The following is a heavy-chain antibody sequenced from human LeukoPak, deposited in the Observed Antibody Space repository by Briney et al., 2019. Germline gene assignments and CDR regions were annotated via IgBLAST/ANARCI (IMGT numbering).Heavy chain of an antibody. CDR1: GFTFSSYA. CDR2: ISYDGSNK. D-gene: IGHD3-10*01. CDR3: ARDPPHYGSGSNYFDY. J-gene: IGHJ4*02. V-gene: IGHV3-30-3*01. Sequence: GGSLRLSCAASGFTFSSYAMHWVRQAPGKGLEWVAVISYDGSNKYYADSVKGRFTISRNNSKNTLYLQMNSLRAEDMAVYYCARDPPHYGSGSNYFDYWGQGTLVTVSS.